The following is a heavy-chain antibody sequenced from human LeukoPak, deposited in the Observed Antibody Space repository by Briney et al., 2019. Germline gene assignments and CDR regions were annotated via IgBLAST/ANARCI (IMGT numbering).Heavy chain of an antibody. CDR2: IVVGSGNT. CDR1: GFTFTSCA. D-gene: IGHD3-22*01. CDR3: AAGSSGYYYGYFDY. Sequence: GTSVKVSCKASGFTFTSCAVQWVRQARGQRLEWIGWIVVGSGNTNYAQKFQERVTITRDMSTSTAYMELSSLRSEDTAVYYCAAGSSGYYYGYFDYWGQGTLVTVSS. V-gene: IGHV1-58*01. J-gene: IGHJ4*02.